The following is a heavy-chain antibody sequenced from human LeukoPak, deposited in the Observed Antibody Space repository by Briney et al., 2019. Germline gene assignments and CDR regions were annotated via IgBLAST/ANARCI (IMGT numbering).Heavy chain of an antibody. CDR1: GGSISSSTSY. V-gene: IGHV4-39*07. Sequence: KPSETLSLTCIVSGGSISSSTSYWGWIRQSPGKGLEWIGSIYYSGSTYYNPSLKSRVTISVDTSKNQFSLKLSSVTAADTAVYYCARVRIVWNPKLYNWFDPWGQGTLVTVSS. D-gene: IGHD3-16*01. J-gene: IGHJ5*02. CDR2: IYYSGST. CDR3: ARVRIVWNPKLYNWFDP.